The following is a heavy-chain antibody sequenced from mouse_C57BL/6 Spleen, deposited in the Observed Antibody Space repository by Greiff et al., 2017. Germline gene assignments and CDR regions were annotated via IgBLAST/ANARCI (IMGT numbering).Heavy chain of an antibody. D-gene: IGHD2-4*01. Sequence: VQLQQPGAELVKPGASVKVSCKASGYTFTSYWMHWVKQRPGQGLEWLGRIHPSDSDTNYNQKFKGKATLTVDKSSSTAYMQLSSLTSEDSAVYYCAISIYYDYGGDYWGQGTTLTVSS. CDR2: IHPSDSDT. CDR1: GYTFTSYW. CDR3: AISIYYDYGGDY. V-gene: IGHV1-74*01. J-gene: IGHJ2*01.